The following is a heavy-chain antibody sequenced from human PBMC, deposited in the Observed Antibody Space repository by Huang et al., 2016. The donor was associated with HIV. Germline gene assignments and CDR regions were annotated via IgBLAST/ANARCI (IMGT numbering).Heavy chain of an antibody. CDR1: GFRFNGYG. Sequence: ELVESGGGVVQSGGALTLSCVASGFRFNGYGMHWVRQTPGNGLEWVATIFYNGYFKYYADSLGGRLSISRDNSKKTMNLQMDSLRPDDTAVYFCAKDRVLGGTSGPFDLWGQGTSVTVSP. CDR2: IFYNGYFK. V-gene: IGHV3-30*18. D-gene: IGHD1-26*01. J-gene: IGHJ5*02. CDR3: AKDRVLGGTSGPFDL.